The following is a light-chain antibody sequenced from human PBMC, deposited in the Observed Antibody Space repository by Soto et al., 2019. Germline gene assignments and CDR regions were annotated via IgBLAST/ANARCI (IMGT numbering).Light chain of an antibody. V-gene: IGKV1-5*03. CDR1: QTISSW. CDR3: QHYNSYSEA. CDR2: KAS. J-gene: IGKJ1*01. Sequence: DIQMTQSPSTLSGSVGDRVTITCRASQTISSWLAWYQQKPGKAPKLLIYKASTLKNGVPSRFSGSGSGTEFTLTIIILQPDDFALDYCQHYNSYSEAFGQGTKVELQ.